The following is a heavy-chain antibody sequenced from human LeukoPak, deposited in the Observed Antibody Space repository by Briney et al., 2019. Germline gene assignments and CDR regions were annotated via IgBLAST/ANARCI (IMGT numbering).Heavy chain of an antibody. CDR1: GDSVSSNSAA. V-gene: IGHV6-1*01. D-gene: IGHD6-19*01. CDR3: ARDLPYSSGGTGNAFDI. CDR2: TYYRSKWYN. J-gene: IGHJ3*02. Sequence: SQTLSLTCAISGDSVSSNSAAWNWIRQSPSRGLEWLGRTYYRSKWYNDYAVSVKSRITINPDTSKNQFSLQLNSVTPEDTAVYYCARDLPYSSGGTGNAFDIWGQGTMVTVSS.